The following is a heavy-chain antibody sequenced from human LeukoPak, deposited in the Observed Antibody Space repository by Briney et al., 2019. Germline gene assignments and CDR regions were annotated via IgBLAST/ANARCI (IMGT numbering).Heavy chain of an antibody. J-gene: IGHJ3*02. CDR3: ARDQEGIAARPAFDI. V-gene: IGHV1-8*01. CDR2: MNPNSANT. D-gene: IGHD6-6*01. Sequence: ASVKVSCKASGYTFISYDINWVRQAAGQGLEWMGWMNPNSANTGYAEKFQGRVSMTRNNPISTAYMELSGLRSEDTAVYYCARDQEGIAARPAFDIWGQGTMVTVSS. CDR1: GYTFISYD.